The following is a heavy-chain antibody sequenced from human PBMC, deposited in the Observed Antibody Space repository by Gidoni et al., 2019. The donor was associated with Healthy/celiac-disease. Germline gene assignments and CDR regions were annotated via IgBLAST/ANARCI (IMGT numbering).Heavy chain of an antibody. Sequence: EVQLVESGGGLVKPGGSLRLSCADSGFTFSSYSMNWVRQAPGQGLAWVSSISSSSSYIYYADSVKGRFTISRDNAKNSLYLQMNSLRAEDTAVYYCARFIQQLVPGGFDYWGQGTLVTVSS. CDR1: GFTFSSYS. CDR3: ARFIQQLVPGGFDY. J-gene: IGHJ4*02. V-gene: IGHV3-21*01. D-gene: IGHD6-13*01. CDR2: ISSSSSYI.